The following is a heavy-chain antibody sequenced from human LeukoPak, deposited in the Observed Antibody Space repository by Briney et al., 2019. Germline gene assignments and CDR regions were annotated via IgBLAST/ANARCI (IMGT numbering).Heavy chain of an antibody. CDR3: AKGSGEGTDYYYYMDV. Sequence: PGGSLRLSCAASGFTFSSYAMSWVRQAPGKGLEWVSAISGSGGSTYYADSVKGRFTISRDNSKNTLYLQMNSLRAEDTAVYYCAKGSGEGTDYYYYMDVWGKGTTVTVSS. D-gene: IGHD3-10*01. V-gene: IGHV3-23*01. CDR1: GFTFSSYA. CDR2: ISGSGGST. J-gene: IGHJ6*03.